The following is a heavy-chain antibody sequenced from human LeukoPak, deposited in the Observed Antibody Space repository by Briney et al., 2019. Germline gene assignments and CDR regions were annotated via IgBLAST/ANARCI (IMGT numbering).Heavy chain of an antibody. J-gene: IGHJ5*02. CDR3: VREAGYCAPVCVKTNWFDP. D-gene: IGHD2-15*01. CDR1: GFTFSSYE. V-gene: IGHV3-23*01. CDR2: ISNGKT. Sequence: GSLRLSCAASGFTFSSYEMNWVRQAPGKGLEWVAAISNGKTYYADSVRGRFAISRDDSTNTVYLHMNSLRDEDTALYHCVREAGYCAPVCVKTNWFDPWGQGTLVTVSS.